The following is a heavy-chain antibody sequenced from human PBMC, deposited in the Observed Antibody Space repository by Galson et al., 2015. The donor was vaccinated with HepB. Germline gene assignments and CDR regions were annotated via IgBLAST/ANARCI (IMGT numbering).Heavy chain of an antibody. V-gene: IGHV3-30-3*01. CDR3: ARVRGLVIAAALDF. CDR1: GFTFSHYA. Sequence: SLRLSCAASGFTFSHYAMHWVRQAPGKGLEWVAVGSYDGSYTSHADSVKGRFTGSRDNSKNTLYLQMNSLRSEDTAVYYCARVRGLVIAAALDFWGQGTLVTVSS. D-gene: IGHD6-13*01. J-gene: IGHJ4*02. CDR2: GSYDGSYT.